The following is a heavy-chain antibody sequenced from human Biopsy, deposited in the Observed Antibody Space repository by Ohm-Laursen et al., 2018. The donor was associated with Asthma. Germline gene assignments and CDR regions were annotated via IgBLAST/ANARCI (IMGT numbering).Heavy chain of an antibody. CDR2: INPNSGGT. CDR3: ARGQKSAGDRWFDP. D-gene: IGHD6-13*01. CDR1: GYTFIGCH. J-gene: IGHJ5*02. Sequence: GSSVKVSCKASGYTFIGCHIHWMRQAPGQGLEGMGRINPNSGGTNYAQKFQGRVTMTRDTSISTAYMEVSRLRSDDTAVYYCARGQKSAGDRWFDPWGQGTLVIVSS. V-gene: IGHV1-2*06.